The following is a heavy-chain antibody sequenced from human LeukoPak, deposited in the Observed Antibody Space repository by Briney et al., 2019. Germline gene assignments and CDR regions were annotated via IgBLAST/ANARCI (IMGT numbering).Heavy chain of an antibody. J-gene: IGHJ6*03. CDR1: GDSISGYH. D-gene: IGHD6-13*01. Sequence: SETLSLTCGVYGDSISGYHWTWIRQPPGKGLEWIGEINRSGTTNYNPSPKSRLTISLDTSKNQFSVRLNSVTAADTAVYFCARFRGAGYSSSWYSPRGYYYMDVWGKGTMVTVSS. CDR2: INRSGTT. V-gene: IGHV4-34*01. CDR3: ARFRGAGYSSSWYSPRGYYYMDV.